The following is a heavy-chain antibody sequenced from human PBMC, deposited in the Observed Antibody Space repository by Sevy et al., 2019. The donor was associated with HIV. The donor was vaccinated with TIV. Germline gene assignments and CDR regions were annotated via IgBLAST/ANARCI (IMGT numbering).Heavy chain of an antibody. D-gene: IGHD2-21*02. Sequence: GGSLRFSCAASGFTFSSYVMHWVRQAPGKGLEWVALIWYDGTIKYYADSVKGRFTISRDNSKDTLFLQMNSLTPEDTAVYYCARGGGYCGGDCYSIDYRGQGALVTVSS. CDR3: ARGGGYCGGDCYSIDY. V-gene: IGHV3-33*08. CDR1: GFTFSSYV. CDR2: IWYDGTIK. J-gene: IGHJ4*02.